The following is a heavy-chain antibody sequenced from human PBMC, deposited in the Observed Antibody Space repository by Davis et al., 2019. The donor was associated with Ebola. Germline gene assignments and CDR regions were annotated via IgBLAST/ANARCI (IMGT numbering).Heavy chain of an antibody. Sequence: GESLKISCAASGFAFSDYWMSWVRQAPGKALEWVADIRQDGGEKYYVDSVRGRFTISRDNAKTSLYLQMNSLRAEDTAVYYCAGDQGGSWGQGTLVTVSS. CDR2: IRQDGGEK. CDR1: GFAFSDYW. V-gene: IGHV3-7*01. CDR3: AGDQGGS. J-gene: IGHJ1*01. D-gene: IGHD5-12*01.